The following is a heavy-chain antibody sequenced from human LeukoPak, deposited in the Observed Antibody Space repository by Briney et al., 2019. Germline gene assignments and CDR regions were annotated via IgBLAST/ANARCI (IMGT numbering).Heavy chain of an antibody. Sequence: PSETLSLTCTVSGGSIRSYWSWIRQPAGKGLEWIGRIYGSGSTDYNPSLKSRVTMSIDTSKNQFSLNLISVTAADTAVYYCAKTSESNWYRQAFDYWGQGTLVTVSS. J-gene: IGHJ4*02. CDR1: GGSIRSY. D-gene: IGHD1-1*01. CDR2: IYGSGST. CDR3: AKTSESNWYRQAFDY. V-gene: IGHV4-4*07.